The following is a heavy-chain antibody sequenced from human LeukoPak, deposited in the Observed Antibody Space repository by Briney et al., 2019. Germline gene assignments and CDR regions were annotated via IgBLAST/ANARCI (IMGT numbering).Heavy chain of an antibody. CDR2: ITPSNGDT. J-gene: IGHJ4*02. V-gene: IGHV1-46*01. Sequence: SVKASCTVSGYTFTYFFIHLVGQARGQGLEWMGIITPSNGDTNYAQRFQGRVTMTRDTSTSTVYMELSSLDSEDTAVYYCARESDVGKDFDCWGQGTLVTVSS. CDR3: ARESDVGKDFDC. CDR1: GYTFTYFF. D-gene: IGHD1-1*01.